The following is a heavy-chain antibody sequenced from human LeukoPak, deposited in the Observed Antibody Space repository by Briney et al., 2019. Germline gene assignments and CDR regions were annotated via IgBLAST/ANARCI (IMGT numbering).Heavy chain of an antibody. V-gene: IGHV3-7*01. CDR3: AREWQGGIAAAGTRIEGDY. CDR2: IKQDGSEK. CDR1: GFSVSGYW. D-gene: IGHD6-13*01. J-gene: IGHJ4*02. Sequence: GGSLRLSCAASGFSVSGYWMTWVRQAPGKGLEWVANIKQDGSEKNYVDSVKGRFTISRDNAENSLFLQMNSLRVEDTAVYYCAREWQGGIAAAGTRIEGDYWGQGTLVAVSS.